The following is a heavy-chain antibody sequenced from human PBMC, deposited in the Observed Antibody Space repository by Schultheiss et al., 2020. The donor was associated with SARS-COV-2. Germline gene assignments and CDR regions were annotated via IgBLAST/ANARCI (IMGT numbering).Heavy chain of an antibody. CDR1: GFTFSSYA. CDR3: ARTSSWYGYYFDN. V-gene: IGHV3-23*01. J-gene: IGHJ4*02. CDR2: ISGSGGST. D-gene: IGHD6-13*01. Sequence: GGSLRLSCAASGFTFSSYAMSWVRQAPGKGLEWVSAISGSGGSTYYADSVKGRFTISRDNAKNTLYLQMKSLRADDTAVYYCARTSSWYGYYFDNWGQGTLVTVSS.